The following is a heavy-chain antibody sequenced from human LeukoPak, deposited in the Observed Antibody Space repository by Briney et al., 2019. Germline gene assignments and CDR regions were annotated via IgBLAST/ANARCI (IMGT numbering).Heavy chain of an antibody. CDR1: GGSITSHH. J-gene: IGHJ4*02. CDR2: INHSGST. Sequence: SETLSLTCTVSGGSITSHHYSWIRQPPGKGLEWIGEINHSGSTNYNPSLKSRVTISVDTSKNQFSLKLSSVTAAGTAVYYCARGDAVDYWGQGTLVTVSS. CDR3: ARGDAVDY. V-gene: IGHV4-34*01.